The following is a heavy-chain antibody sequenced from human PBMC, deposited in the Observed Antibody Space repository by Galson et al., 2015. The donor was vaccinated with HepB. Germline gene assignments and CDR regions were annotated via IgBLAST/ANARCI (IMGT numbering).Heavy chain of an antibody. CDR2: ISGSGGST. CDR1: GFTFSSYA. D-gene: IGHD6-13*01. CDR3: AKDQRASSSWYRYFDY. Sequence: SLRLSCAASGFTFSSYAMSWVRQAPGKGLEWVSAISGSGGSTYYADSVKGRFTISRDNSKNTLYLQMNSLRAEDTAVYYCAKDQRASSSWYRYFDYWGQGTLVTVSS. J-gene: IGHJ4*02. V-gene: IGHV3-23*01.